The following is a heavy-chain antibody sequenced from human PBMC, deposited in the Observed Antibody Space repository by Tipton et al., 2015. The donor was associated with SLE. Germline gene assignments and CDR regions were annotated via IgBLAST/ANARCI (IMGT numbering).Heavy chain of an antibody. CDR3: ARELGATGDAFDI. CDR2: TYYRSKWYN. CDR1: GDSVSSNSGA. D-gene: IGHD1-1*01. Sequence: GLVKPSQTLSLTCAISGDSVSSNSGAWNWIRQSPSSGLEWLGRTYYRSKWYNDYAVSVKSRITINPDTSKNQFSLQLNSVTPEDTAVYHCARELGATGDAFDIWGQGTLVTVSS. J-gene: IGHJ3*02. V-gene: IGHV6-1*01.